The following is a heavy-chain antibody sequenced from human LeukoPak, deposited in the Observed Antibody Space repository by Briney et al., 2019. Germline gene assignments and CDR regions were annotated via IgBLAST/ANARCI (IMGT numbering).Heavy chain of an antibody. CDR1: GGSISSGGYY. CDR2: IYYSGST. J-gene: IGHJ4*02. Sequence: PSETLSLTCTVSGGSISSGGYYWSWIRQHPGKGLEWIGYIYYSGSTYYNPSLKSRVTISVDTSKNQFSLKLSSVTAADTAVYYCARDEQQLVFDYWGQGTLVTVSS. V-gene: IGHV4-31*03. CDR3: ARDEQQLVFDY. D-gene: IGHD6-13*01.